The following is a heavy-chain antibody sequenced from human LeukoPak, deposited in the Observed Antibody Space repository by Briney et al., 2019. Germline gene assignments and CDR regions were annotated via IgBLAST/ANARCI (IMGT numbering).Heavy chain of an antibody. CDR3: ARHDAAVVVEY. V-gene: IGHV4-39*01. J-gene: IGHJ4*01. CDR2: IYSTGYT. Sequence: AATLSLTCTVSGGSISSHTYYWGWIRQAPGKGLEWIGSIYSTGYTYYNPSLKSRVTISVDRSKNQFSLELRSVIAAVYYCARHDAAVVVEYWGHGTLVT. CDR1: GGSISSHTYY. D-gene: IGHD3-22*01.